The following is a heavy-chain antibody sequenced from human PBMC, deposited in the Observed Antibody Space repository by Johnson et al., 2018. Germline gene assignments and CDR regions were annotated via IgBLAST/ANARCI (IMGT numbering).Heavy chain of an antibody. V-gene: IGHV3-43*01. CDR3: AKDSSHAEFFPH. CDR1: GFTFDDYT. J-gene: IGHJ1*01. CDR2: ISWDGGST. Sequence: VQLVESGGVVVQPGGSLRLSCAASGFTFDDYTMHWVRQAPGKGLEWVSLISWDGGSTYYADSVKGRFTISRDNSKNSLYLQMNSLRTEDTALYFCAKDSSHAEFFPHWGQGTLVTVSA.